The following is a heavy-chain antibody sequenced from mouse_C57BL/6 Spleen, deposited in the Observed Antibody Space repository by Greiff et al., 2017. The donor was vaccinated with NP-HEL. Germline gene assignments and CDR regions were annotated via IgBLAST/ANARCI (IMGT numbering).Heavy chain of an antibody. J-gene: IGHJ3*01. D-gene: IGHD1-1*01. Sequence: EVQRVESGGGLVKPGGSLKLSCAASGFTFSSYAMSWVRQTPEKRLEWVATISDGGSYTYYPDNVKGRFTISRDNAKNNLYLQMSHLKSEDTAMYYCARDGDYYLAYWGQGTLVTVSA. CDR3: ARDGDYYLAY. V-gene: IGHV5-4*01. CDR2: ISDGGSYT. CDR1: GFTFSSYA.